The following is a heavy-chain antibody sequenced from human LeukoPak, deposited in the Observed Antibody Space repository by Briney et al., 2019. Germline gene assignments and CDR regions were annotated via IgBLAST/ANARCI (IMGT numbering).Heavy chain of an antibody. D-gene: IGHD1-26*01. V-gene: IGHV1-69*13. J-gene: IGHJ4*02. CDR3: ARDLPLILEPKYLGVGATTHNVVFDY. CDR2: IIPIFGTA. Sequence: GASVKVSCKASGYTFTSYNINWVRQAPGQGLEWMGGIIPIFGTANYAQKFQGRVTITADESTSTAYMELSSLRSEDTAVYYCARDLPLILEPKYLGVGATTHNVVFDYWGQGTLVTVSS. CDR1: GYTFTSYN.